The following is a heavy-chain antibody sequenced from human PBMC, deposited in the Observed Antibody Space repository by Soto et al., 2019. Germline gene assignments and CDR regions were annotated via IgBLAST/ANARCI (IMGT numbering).Heavy chain of an antibody. V-gene: IGHV3-9*01. D-gene: IGHD6-13*01. CDR2: ISWNRGSI. CDR3: AKDIQGQQCPTDYGMDV. J-gene: IGHJ6*02. Sequence: EVQLVESGGGLVQPGRSLRLSCAASGFTFDDYAMHWVRQAPGKGLEWVSGISWNRGSIGYADSVKGRFTISRDNAKKSLYVQMNSLRAEDTALYYWAKDIQGQQCPTDYGMDVWGQGTTVTVSS. CDR1: GFTFDDYA.